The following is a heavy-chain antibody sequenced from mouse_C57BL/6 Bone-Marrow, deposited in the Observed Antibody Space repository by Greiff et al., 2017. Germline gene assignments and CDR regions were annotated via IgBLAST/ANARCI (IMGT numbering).Heavy chain of an antibody. V-gene: IGHV1-82*01. CDR3: ARPGGA. CDR1: GYAFSSSW. J-gene: IGHJ2*01. Sequence: QVQLQQSGPELVKPGASVKISCKASGYAFSSSWMDWVKQRPGKGLEWIGRIYPGDGDTNYNGKFKGKATLTADKSSSTAYMQLSSLTSEDSAVYMCARPGGAWGQGTTLTVSA. CDR2: IYPGDGDT.